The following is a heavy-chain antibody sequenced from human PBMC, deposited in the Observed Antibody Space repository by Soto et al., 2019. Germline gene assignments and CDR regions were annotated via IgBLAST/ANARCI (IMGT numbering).Heavy chain of an antibody. V-gene: IGHV1-18*01. CDR3: ARDGVYYYDSSGYYCDY. Sequence: QVQLVQSGAEVKKPGASVKVSCKASGYTFTRHGISWVRQAPGQGLEWMGWISGYNGITNYAQKVQGRVTMTTDTSTSTAYMELRSLRSDDTAVYYCARDGVYYYDSSGYYCDYWGQGTLVTVSS. D-gene: IGHD3-22*01. CDR2: ISGYNGIT. J-gene: IGHJ4*02. CDR1: GYTFTRHG.